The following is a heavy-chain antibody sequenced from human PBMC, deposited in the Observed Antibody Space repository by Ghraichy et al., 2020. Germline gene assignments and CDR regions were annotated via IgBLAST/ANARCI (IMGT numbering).Heavy chain of an antibody. CDR3: AHIVYSYVAFDY. CDR1: GFSLTTSGVG. CDR2: IYWDDDK. D-gene: IGHD5-18*01. J-gene: IGHJ4*02. Sequence: SGPTLVKPTQTLTLTCTFSGFSLTTSGVGVGWIRQPPGKALEWLALIYWDDDKRYSPSLKSRVTITKDTSKNQVVLTMSNMDPVDTATYYCAHIVYSYVAFDYWGQGTLVTVTS. V-gene: IGHV2-5*02.